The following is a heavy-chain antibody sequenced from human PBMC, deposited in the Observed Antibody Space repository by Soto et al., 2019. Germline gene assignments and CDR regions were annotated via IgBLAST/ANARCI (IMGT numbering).Heavy chain of an antibody. CDR1: GGSFSGYY. J-gene: IGHJ5*02. V-gene: IGHV4-34*01. CDR3: AREYSSSWYWFNP. D-gene: IGHD6-13*01. CDR2: INHSGST. Sequence: SETLSLTCAVYGGSFSGYYWSWIRQPPGKGLEWIGEINHSGSTNYNPSLKSRVTISVDTSKNQFSLKLSSVTAADTAVYYCAREYSSSWYWFNPWGQGTLVTVSS.